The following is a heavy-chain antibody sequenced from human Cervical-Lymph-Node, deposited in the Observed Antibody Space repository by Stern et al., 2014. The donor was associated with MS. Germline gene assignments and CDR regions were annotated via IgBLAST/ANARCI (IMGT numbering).Heavy chain of an antibody. D-gene: IGHD2-2*01. V-gene: IGHV3-33*05. CDR2: TSFDGGIK. CDR3: ATDLALGNTIIGNY. Sequence: VQLVESGGGVVQPGWSLRLSCAASGFTFRRYGMHWVRQAPGKGLEWVGVTSFDGGIKYYADSVRGRFTVSRDNSKNTLYLQMNSLRAEDTAVYYCATDLALGNTIIGNYWGQGTLVTVSS. J-gene: IGHJ4*02. CDR1: GFTFRRYG.